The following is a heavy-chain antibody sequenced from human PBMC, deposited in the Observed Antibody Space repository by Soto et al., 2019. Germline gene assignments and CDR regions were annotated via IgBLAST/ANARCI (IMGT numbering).Heavy chain of an antibody. D-gene: IGHD3-3*01. CDR2: ISGSGGST. CDR1: GFTFSSYA. CDR3: AKARFIRSGYSYYFDY. V-gene: IGHV3-23*01. J-gene: IGHJ4*02. Sequence: QPGGSLRLSCAASGFTFSSYAMSWVRRAPGKGLEWVSAISGSGGSTYYADSVKGRFTISRDNSKNTLYLQMNSLRAEDTAVYYCAKARFIRSGYSYYFDYWGQGTLVTVSS.